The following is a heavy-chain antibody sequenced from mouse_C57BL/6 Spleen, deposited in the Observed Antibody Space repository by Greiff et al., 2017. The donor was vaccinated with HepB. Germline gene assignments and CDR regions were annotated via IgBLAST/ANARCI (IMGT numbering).Heavy chain of an antibody. J-gene: IGHJ2*01. CDR1: GFTFSSYA. CDR3: AREGAYGSSPFDY. CDR2: ISDGGSYT. Sequence: EVKLVESGGGLVKPGGSLKLSCAASGFTFSSYAMSWVRQTPEKRLEWVATISDGGSYTYYPDNVKGRFTISRDNAKNNLYLQMSHLKSEETAMYYCAREGAYGSSPFDYWGQGTTLTVSS. D-gene: IGHD1-1*01. V-gene: IGHV5-4*01.